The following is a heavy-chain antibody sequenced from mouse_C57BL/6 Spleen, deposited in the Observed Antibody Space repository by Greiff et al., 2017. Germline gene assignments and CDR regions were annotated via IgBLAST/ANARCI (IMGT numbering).Heavy chain of an antibody. D-gene: IGHD3-3*01. CDR1: GFSLSTSAMG. CDR2: IYWGDDK. Sequence: QVQLKESGPGILQSSQTLSLTCSFSGFSLSTSAMGVSWIRPPSGLGLVWLAHIYWGDDKRYNPSVKSRSTISKDTSRNQVFLKITSVDAADTATYYCARRAGTGWFADWGQGTLVTVSA. J-gene: IGHJ3*01. CDR3: ARRAGTGWFAD. V-gene: IGHV8-12*01.